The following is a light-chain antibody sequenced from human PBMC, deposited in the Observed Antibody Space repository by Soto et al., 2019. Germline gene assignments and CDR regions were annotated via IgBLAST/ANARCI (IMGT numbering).Light chain of an antibody. CDR1: QGISTY. Sequence: DIPLTQSPSFLSASVGERVTITCRASQGISTYLAWYQQKPGRAPKLLIYAASTLQSGVPSRFSGSGSGTEFTLTINGLQTEDFASYYCQHLNTYLTFGGGTKVEIK. V-gene: IGKV1-9*01. CDR2: AAS. CDR3: QHLNTYLT. J-gene: IGKJ4*01.